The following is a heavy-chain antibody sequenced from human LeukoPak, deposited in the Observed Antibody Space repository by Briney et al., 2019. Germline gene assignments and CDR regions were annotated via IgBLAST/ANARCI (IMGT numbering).Heavy chain of an antibody. CDR2: IYPGDSDT. V-gene: IGHV5-51*01. D-gene: IGHD6-13*01. CDR1: GYSFTSYW. J-gene: IGHJ4*02. Sequence: GESLKISCKGSGYSFTSYWIGWVRQMPGKGLEWMGIIYPGDSDTRYSPSFQGQVTISADKSISTAYLQWSSLKASDTAMYYCAGHVGIAAAEYYFDYWGQGTLVTVSS. CDR3: AGHVGIAAAEYYFDY.